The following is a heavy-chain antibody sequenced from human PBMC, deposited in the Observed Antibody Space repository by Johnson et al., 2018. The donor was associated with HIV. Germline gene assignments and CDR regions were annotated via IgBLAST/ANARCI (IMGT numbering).Heavy chain of an antibody. CDR2: ITASGSPI. J-gene: IGHJ3*02. Sequence: QVQLVESGGTLVQPGWSLRLSCAASGFIFSDSYMSWIRQAPGKGLEWLSYITASGSPIYYADSVRGRFTISRDNAKNSLYLQMNSLRTEDTALYFCAKDNGKYYYGSGSLDAFDIWGQGTMVTVSS. CDR3: AKDNGKYYYGSGSLDAFDI. D-gene: IGHD3-10*01. V-gene: IGHV3-11*01. CDR1: GFIFSDSY.